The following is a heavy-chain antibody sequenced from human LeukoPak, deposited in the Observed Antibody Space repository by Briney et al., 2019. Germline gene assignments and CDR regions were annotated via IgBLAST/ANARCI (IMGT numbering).Heavy chain of an antibody. D-gene: IGHD4-17*01. CDR3: AILYTTLTSSIWRRCDL. CDR1: GYNLQSHW. CDR2: IYPGDSTT. Sequence: GESLKISCYGPGYNLQSHWIGCVPQMPGKGLEWLGIIYPGDSTTRYSPSFQGRVTISADKSINTAYLQWSSLKASDTATYYCAILYTTLTSSIWRRCDLWGEGTLVTVYS. J-gene: IGHJ5*02. V-gene: IGHV5-51*01.